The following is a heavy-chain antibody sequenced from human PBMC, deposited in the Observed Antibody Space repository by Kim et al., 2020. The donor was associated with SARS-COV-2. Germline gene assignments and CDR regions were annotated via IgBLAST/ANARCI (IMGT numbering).Heavy chain of an antibody. Sequence: AQKFQGRVTITADESTSTAYMELSSLRSEDTAVYYCARVPDSSGSYGADYWGQGTLVTVSS. D-gene: IGHD1-26*01. V-gene: IGHV1-69*01. CDR3: ARVPDSSGSYGADY. J-gene: IGHJ4*02.